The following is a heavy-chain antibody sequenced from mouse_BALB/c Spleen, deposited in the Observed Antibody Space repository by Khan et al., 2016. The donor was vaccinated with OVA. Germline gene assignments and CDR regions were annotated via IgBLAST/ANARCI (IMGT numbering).Heavy chain of an antibody. D-gene: IGHD1-1*01. J-gene: IGHJ2*01. Sequence: EVELVESGGGLVKPGGSLRLSCAASGFTFSSYSMSWVRQTPEKRLEWVATITSGGSYTYYPDSVQGRFTFSRDNAKNNLYLQMSGLKSEDTAIYYCTRDRNYYGSSFYFDYWGQGTTLTVSS. V-gene: IGHV5-6-4*01. CDR1: GFTFSSYS. CDR3: TRDRNYYGSSFYFDY. CDR2: ITSGGSYT.